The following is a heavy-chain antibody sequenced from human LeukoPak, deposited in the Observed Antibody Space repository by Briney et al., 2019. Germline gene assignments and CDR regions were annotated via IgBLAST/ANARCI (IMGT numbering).Heavy chain of an antibody. CDR3: ARGGDAAMIKY. Sequence: ASVKVSCKASGYTFTSYGINWVRQATGQGLEWMGWMNPDSGNTGFAQKFQGRLTMTRDTSISTAYMELSSLTSEDTAVYYCARGGDAAMIKYWGQGTLVTVSS. CDR2: MNPDSGNT. D-gene: IGHD5-18*01. CDR1: GYTFTSYG. V-gene: IGHV1-8*01. J-gene: IGHJ4*02.